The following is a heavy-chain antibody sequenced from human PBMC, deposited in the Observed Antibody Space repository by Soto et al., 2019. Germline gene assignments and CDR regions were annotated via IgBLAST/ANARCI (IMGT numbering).Heavy chain of an antibody. CDR1: GGIFSTYA. CDR3: ARDRDDYGSGNYYNRIDF. Sequence: QVQLVQSGAEVKKPGSSVKVSCKASGGIFSTYAISWLRQAPGQGREWMGGSIPIFGTPNYAQRFQGRVTITADESTSTAYMELRRLRSEDTAVYYGARDRDDYGSGNYYNRIDFWGQGTLVTVSS. CDR2: SIPIFGTP. V-gene: IGHV1-69*01. J-gene: IGHJ4*02. D-gene: IGHD3-10*01.